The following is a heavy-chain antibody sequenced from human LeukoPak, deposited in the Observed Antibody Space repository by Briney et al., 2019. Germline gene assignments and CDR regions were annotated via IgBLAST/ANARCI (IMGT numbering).Heavy chain of an antibody. J-gene: IGHJ5*01. Sequence: PSETLSLTCFVSGDSITNSGWSWGWVRQPPGKGLEWIGTLPYDENGADRGIPSYNPSLTSRVTISAETSKNHLSLTVNSVTAADTASYYCARLTLTGVGGRGWFDSWGQGALVIVSP. CDR1: GDSITNSGWS. CDR3: ARLTLTGVGGRGWFDS. CDR2: LPYDENGADRGIP. D-gene: IGHD3-3*01. V-gene: IGHV4-39*02.